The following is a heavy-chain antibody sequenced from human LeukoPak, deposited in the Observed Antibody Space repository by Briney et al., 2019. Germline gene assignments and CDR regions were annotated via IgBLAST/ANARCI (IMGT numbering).Heavy chain of an antibody. Sequence: GGSLRLSCAASGFTFSTYTMYWVRHPPGKGLEWVSIIGSSGGGIHYADSVKGRFTISGDNSKNALYLQMNSLRVEDTAVYYCAIDPNWGTHSWGQGVLVTVSS. CDR2: IGSSGGGI. CDR3: AIDPNWGTHS. V-gene: IGHV3-23*01. D-gene: IGHD7-27*01. J-gene: IGHJ4*02. CDR1: GFTFSTYT.